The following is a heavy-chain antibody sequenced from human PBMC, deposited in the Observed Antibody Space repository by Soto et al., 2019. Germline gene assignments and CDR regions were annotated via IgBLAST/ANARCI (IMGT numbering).Heavy chain of an antibody. CDR1: GFTVSSNY. J-gene: IGHJ4*02. CDR2: IYSGGST. Sequence: PGGSLRLSCAASGFTVSSNYMSWVRQAPGKGQEWVSVIYSGGSTYYADSVKVRFTISRDDSKNTLFLQMNILRAEDTAVYYCATAKLLIPWCFDYWGQGTLVTVSS. CDR3: ATAKLLIPWCFDY. V-gene: IGHV3-66*01. D-gene: IGHD1-26*01.